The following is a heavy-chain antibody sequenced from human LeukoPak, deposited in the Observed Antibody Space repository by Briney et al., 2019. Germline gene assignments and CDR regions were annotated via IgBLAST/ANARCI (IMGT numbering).Heavy chain of an antibody. CDR1: GFTFSSYG. V-gene: IGHV3-30*03. D-gene: IGHD3-16*01. CDR3: ARNQMIDY. J-gene: IGHJ4*02. Sequence: PGRSLRLSCAASGFTFSSYGMHWVRQAPGKGLEWVAVISYAGSNKYYADSVEGRFTISRDNSKNTLYLQMNSLRAEDTAVYYCARNQMIDYWGQGTLVTVSS. CDR2: ISYAGSNK.